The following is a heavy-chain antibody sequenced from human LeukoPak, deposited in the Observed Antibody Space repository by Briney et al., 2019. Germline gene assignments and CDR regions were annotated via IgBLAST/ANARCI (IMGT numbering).Heavy chain of an antibody. Sequence: ASVEVSCKASGGTFSSYAISWVRQAPGQGLEWMGRIIPIFGTANYAQKFQGRVTITTDESTSTAHMELSSLRSEDTAVYYCARDPEVGYCSGGSCYGQGYSGQGTLVTVSS. J-gene: IGHJ4*02. CDR1: GGTFSSYA. CDR3: ARDPEVGYCSGGSCYGQGY. CDR2: IIPIFGTA. V-gene: IGHV1-69*05. D-gene: IGHD2-15*01.